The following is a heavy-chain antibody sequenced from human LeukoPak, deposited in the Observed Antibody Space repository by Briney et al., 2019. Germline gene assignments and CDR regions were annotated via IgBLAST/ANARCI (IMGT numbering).Heavy chain of an antibody. J-gene: IGHJ4*02. V-gene: IGHV3-23*01. CDR3: AKDDDDFWSGYYPFDY. CDR2: ISGSGGST. D-gene: IGHD3-3*01. Sequence: GRSLRLSCVASGFTFANYAVSWVRQAPGKGLEWVSAISGSGGSTYYAESVKGRFTISRDNPKNTLYLQMNSLRAEDTAVYYCAKDDDDFWSGYYPFDYWGQGTLVTVSA. CDR1: GFTFANYA.